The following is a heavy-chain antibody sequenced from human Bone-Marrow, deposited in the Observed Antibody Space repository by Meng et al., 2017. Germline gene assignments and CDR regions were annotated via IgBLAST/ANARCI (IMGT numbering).Heavy chain of an antibody. CDR3: AKLNTYCGGDCPCDL. Sequence: SETLSLTCAVYGGSFSGYYWSWIRQPPGKGLEWIGEINHSGSTNYNPSLKSRVTISVDTAKNQFSLKLSSVTAADTAVYYCAKLNTYCGGDCPCDLWGRGTLVTVSS. CDR2: INHSGST. J-gene: IGHJ2*01. D-gene: IGHD2-21*02. V-gene: IGHV4-34*01. CDR1: GGSFSGYY.